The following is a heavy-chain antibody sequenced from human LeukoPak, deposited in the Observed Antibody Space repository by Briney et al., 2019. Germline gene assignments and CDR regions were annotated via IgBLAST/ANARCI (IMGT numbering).Heavy chain of an antibody. D-gene: IGHD1-14*01. CDR1: GFTFSSYG. J-gene: IGHJ6*03. Sequence: GGSLRLSCAASGFTFSSYGMHWVRQAPGKGLEWVAFIRYDGSNKYYADSVKGRFTISRDNSKNTLYLQMNSLRAEDTAVYYCANGNRDYYYYYYMDVWGKGTTVTVSS. CDR2: IRYDGSNK. V-gene: IGHV3-30*02. CDR3: ANGNRDYYYYYYMDV.